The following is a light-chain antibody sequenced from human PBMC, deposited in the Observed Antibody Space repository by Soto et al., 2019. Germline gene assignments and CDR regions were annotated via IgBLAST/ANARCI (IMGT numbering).Light chain of an antibody. J-gene: IGKJ1*01. Sequence: EIVLTQSPGTLSLSPVERATLSGMASQSVSNNYLAWYQQKPGQAPRLLIYGASNRATGIPARFSGTGSGTEFTLTISSLQSEDFALYYCQQYNDWPLTFGQGTKVDIK. CDR1: QSVSNN. V-gene: IGKV3-15*01. CDR3: QQYNDWPLT. CDR2: GAS.